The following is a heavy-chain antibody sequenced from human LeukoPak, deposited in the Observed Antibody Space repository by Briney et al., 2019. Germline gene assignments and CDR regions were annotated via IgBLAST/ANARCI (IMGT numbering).Heavy chain of an antibody. V-gene: IGHV1-69*13. CDR1: GGTFSSYA. CDR2: IIPIFGTA. CDR3: AREGTCSSGLDP. D-gene: IGHD6-19*01. Sequence: GASVKVSCKASGGTFSSYAISWVRQAPGQGLEWMGGIIPIFGTANYAQKFQGRVTITADESTGTAYMELSSLRSEDTAVYYCAREGTCSSGLDPWGQGTLVTVSS. J-gene: IGHJ5*02.